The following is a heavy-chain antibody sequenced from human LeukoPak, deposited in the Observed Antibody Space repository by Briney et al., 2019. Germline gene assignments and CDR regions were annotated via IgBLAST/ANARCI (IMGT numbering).Heavy chain of an antibody. CDR3: AKRAVAGTYYFDY. D-gene: IGHD6-19*01. CDR2: ISASGASP. CDR1: GFTFNSDA. Sequence: GGSLRLSCAASGFTFNSDAMSWVRQAPGKELEWVSIISASGASPYYADSVKGRFTISRDNSKNTLYLQMNSLRAEDTAVYYCAKRAVAGTYYFDYWGQGTLVTVSS. J-gene: IGHJ4*02. V-gene: IGHV3-23*01.